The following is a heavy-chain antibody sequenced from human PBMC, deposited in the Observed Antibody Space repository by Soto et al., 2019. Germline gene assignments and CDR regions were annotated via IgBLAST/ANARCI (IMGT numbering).Heavy chain of an antibody. CDR3: ARAGKYYYGSGSPYYYGMDV. D-gene: IGHD3-10*01. Sequence: QVQLVQSGAEVKKPGASVKVSCKASGYTFTSYGVIWVRQAPGQGLEWMGWISGYNGNTNYAQKLQGRVTMTTDTSTSTAYMALRSLRSDDTAVYYCARAGKYYYGSGSPYYYGMDVWGQGITVTVSS. V-gene: IGHV1-18*04. CDR2: ISGYNGNT. CDR1: GYTFTSYG. J-gene: IGHJ6*02.